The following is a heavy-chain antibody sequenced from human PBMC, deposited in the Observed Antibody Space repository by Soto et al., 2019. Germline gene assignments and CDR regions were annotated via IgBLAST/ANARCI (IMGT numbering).Heavy chain of an antibody. Sequence: EVQLLESGGGVVQPGGSLRLSCAVSGLTFRNYGMTWVRQAPGKGLEWVASIGAGGGSKYYADSVKGRFTISRDNYRDTLYLQLNSLRGDDTALYYWAKDPELYWGQGALVTVSS. D-gene: IGHD1-7*01. J-gene: IGHJ4*02. CDR2: IGAGGGSK. CDR1: GLTFRNYG. V-gene: IGHV3-23*01. CDR3: AKDPELY.